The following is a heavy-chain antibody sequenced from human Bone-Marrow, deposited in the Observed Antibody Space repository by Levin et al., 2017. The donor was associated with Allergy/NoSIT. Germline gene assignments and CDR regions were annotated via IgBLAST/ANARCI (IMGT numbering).Heavy chain of an antibody. J-gene: IGHJ4*02. V-gene: IGHV1-58*01. D-gene: IGHD3-10*01. CDR1: GFTFSSSA. CDR3: AGSGNYLPYFDS. CDR2: IVVGTSNT. Sequence: PGGSLRLSCKASGFTFSSSALHWVRQARGQRPEWIGWIVVGTSNTKYAQKFQGRVILTSDMSTSTAYMELSSLRSEDTAVYYCAGSGNYLPYFDSWGQGTLVTVSS.